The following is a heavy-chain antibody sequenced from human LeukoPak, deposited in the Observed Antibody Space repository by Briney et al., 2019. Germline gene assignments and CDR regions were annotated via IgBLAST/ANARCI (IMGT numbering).Heavy chain of an antibody. CDR3: ARRSSSSWYVEVAFDI. CDR2: IYPGDSDT. Sequence: GESLKIPCKGSGYSFPSYWIGWVRQVPGKGLEWMGIIYPGDSDTRYSPSFQGQVTISADKSISTAHLQWSSLKASDTAMYYCARRSSSSWYVEVAFDIWGQGTMVTVSS. J-gene: IGHJ3*02. D-gene: IGHD6-13*01. CDR1: GYSFPSYW. V-gene: IGHV5-51*01.